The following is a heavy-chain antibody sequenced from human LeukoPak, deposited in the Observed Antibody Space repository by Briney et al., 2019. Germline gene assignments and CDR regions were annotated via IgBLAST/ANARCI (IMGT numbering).Heavy chain of an antibody. Sequence: SETLSLTCTVSGGSICSYYWSWIRQPPGKGLEWIGYIYYSGSTNYNPSLKSRVTISVDTSKNQFSLKLSSVTAADTAVYYCARGAHDSSGYYYDYWGQGTLVTVSS. J-gene: IGHJ4*02. CDR1: GGSICSYY. CDR2: IYYSGST. CDR3: ARGAHDSSGYYYDY. D-gene: IGHD3-22*01. V-gene: IGHV4-59*01.